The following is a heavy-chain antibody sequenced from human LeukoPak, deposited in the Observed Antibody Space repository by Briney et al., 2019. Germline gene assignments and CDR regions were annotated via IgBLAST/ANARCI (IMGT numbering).Heavy chain of an antibody. Sequence: GGSLRLSCAASGFISSSYWMSWVRQAPGKGVEWVANIKQDGSEKYYVDSVKGRFTISRDNAKNSLYLQMNSLRAEDTAVYYCARVYRSSSGYCFDYWGQGTLVTVSS. V-gene: IGHV3-7*01. CDR3: ARVYRSSSGYCFDY. CDR2: IKQDGSEK. D-gene: IGHD6-6*01. J-gene: IGHJ4*02. CDR1: GFISSSYW.